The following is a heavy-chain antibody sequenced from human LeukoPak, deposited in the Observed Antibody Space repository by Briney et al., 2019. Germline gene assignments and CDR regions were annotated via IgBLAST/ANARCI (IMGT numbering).Heavy chain of an antibody. D-gene: IGHD6-6*01. CDR1: GFTFSSYW. J-gene: IGHJ4*02. V-gene: IGHV3-7*05. CDR2: IKGDGSEK. CDR3: ARTGRRLDY. Sequence: GGSLRLSCVASGFTFSSYWMTWVRQAPGKGLEWVANIKGDGSEKSYVASVKGRFTISRDNAKNSLYLQMNSLRAEDTAVYYCARTGRRLDYWGQGTLVTVSS.